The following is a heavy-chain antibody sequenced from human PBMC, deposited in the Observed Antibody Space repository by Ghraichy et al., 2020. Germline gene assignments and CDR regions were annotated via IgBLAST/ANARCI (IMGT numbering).Heavy chain of an antibody. V-gene: IGHV3-23*01. CDR3: AKDWYCTSTSCYAGYYYYGMDV. D-gene: IGHD2-2*01. J-gene: IGHJ6*02. Sequence: GGSLRLSCAASGFTFNRSAMSWVRQAPGKGLEWVSAISGSGGITYYADSVKGRFTISRDNSKNTLYLQMNSLRAEDTAVYYCAKDWYCTSTSCYAGYYYYGMDVWGQGTTVTVSS. CDR2: ISGSGGIT. CDR1: GFTFNRSA.